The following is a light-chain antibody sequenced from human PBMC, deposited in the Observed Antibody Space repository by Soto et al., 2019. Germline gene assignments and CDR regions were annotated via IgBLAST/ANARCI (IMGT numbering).Light chain of an antibody. CDR1: SGDGGGYNY. V-gene: IGLV2-14*03. J-gene: IGLJ1*01. CDR2: DVT. Sequence: QSLLTQAAYVSGSPVQSITICCPGASGDGGGYNYVSWYQHHPGKAPKLIIYDVTNRPSGVSNPFSGSKSGNTASLTISGLQPEDEADYYCSSYTTSNTRQIVFGTGTKVT. CDR3: SSYTTSNTRQIV.